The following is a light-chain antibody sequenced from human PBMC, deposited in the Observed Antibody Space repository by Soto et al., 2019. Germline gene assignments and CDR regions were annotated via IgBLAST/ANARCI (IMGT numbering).Light chain of an antibody. CDR2: DAS. CDR1: QDISNY. J-gene: IGKJ2*01. Sequence: DIQMTQSPSSLSASVGDRVTITCQASQDISNYLNWYQQKPGRAPKLVIYDASDLETGVPSRFSGSGSGTDFTFTISSLQPDDFATYYCQQYNSYLYTFGQGTKLEIK. V-gene: IGKV1-33*01. CDR3: QQYNSYLYT.